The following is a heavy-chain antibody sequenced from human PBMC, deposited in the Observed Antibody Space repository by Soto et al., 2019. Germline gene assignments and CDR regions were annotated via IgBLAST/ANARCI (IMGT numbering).Heavy chain of an antibody. CDR1: GFTFSSYG. J-gene: IGHJ4*02. CDR3: ARARPPDDYGDFDY. D-gene: IGHD4-17*01. CDR2: ISYDGSNK. V-gene: IGHV3-30*03. Sequence: GGSLRLSCAASGFTFSSYGMHWVRQAPGKGLEWVAVISYDGSNKYYADSVKGRFTISRDNSKNTLYLQMNSLRAEDTAVYYCARARPPDDYGDFDYWGQGTLVTVSS.